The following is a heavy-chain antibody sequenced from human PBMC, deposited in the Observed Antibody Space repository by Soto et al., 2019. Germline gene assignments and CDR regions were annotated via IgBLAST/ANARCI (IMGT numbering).Heavy chain of an antibody. CDR3: VKVRVKGYYYYAMDV. V-gene: IGHV3-30*18. CDR2: ISSDGTSR. J-gene: IGHJ6*02. CDR1: GFTFSSYG. D-gene: IGHD4-4*01. Sequence: PGGSLRLSCAASGFTFSSYGMHWVRQAPGKGLEWVAVISSDGTSRFYADSAKGRFTISRDNSKNTLYLQMNSLRAEDTALYYCVKVRVKGYYYYAMDVSGQRTTVTLSS.